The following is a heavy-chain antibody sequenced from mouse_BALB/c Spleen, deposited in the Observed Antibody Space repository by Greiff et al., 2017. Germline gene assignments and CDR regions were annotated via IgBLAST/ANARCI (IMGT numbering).Heavy chain of an antibody. V-gene: IGHV2-6-7*01. J-gene: IGHJ4*01. Sequence: QVQLKQSGPGLVAPSQSLSITCTVSGFSLTGYGVNWVRQPPGKGLEWLGMIWGDGSTDYNSALKSRLSISKDNSKSQVFLKMNSLQTDDTARYYCARGGYYYGSVYAMDYWGQGTSVTVSS. D-gene: IGHD1-1*01. CDR2: IWGDGST. CDR1: GFSLTGYG. CDR3: ARGGYYYGSVYAMDY.